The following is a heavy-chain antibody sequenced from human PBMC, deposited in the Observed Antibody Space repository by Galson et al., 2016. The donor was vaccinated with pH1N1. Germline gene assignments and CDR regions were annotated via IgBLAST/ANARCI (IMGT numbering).Heavy chain of an antibody. D-gene: IGHD4-17*01. J-gene: IGHJ4*02. Sequence: PALVKPTQTLTLTCTFSGFSLSTSGVGVGWIRQPPGKALEWLALIYWDDDQRYSPSLKSRLTITKDTSKNQVVLTMTNMDPVDTATYYCAHFFYGDYVGYFDYWGQGTLVTVSS. CDR2: IYWDDDQ. V-gene: IGHV2-5*02. CDR3: AHFFYGDYVGYFDY. CDR1: GFSLSTSGVG.